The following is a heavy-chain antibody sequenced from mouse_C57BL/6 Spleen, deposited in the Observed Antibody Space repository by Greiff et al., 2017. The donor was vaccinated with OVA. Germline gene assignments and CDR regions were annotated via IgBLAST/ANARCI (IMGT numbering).Heavy chain of an antibody. J-gene: IGHJ2*01. CDR2: ISYDGSN. CDR3: ARLIYDGYYGDYFDY. Sequence: VQLKESGPGLVKPSQSLSLTCSVTGYSITSGYYWNWIRQFPGNKLEWMGYISYDGSNNYNPSLKNRISITRDTSKNQFFLKLNSVTTEDTATYYCARLIYDGYYGDYFDYWGQGTTLTVSS. D-gene: IGHD2-3*01. V-gene: IGHV3-6*01. CDR1: GYSITSGYY.